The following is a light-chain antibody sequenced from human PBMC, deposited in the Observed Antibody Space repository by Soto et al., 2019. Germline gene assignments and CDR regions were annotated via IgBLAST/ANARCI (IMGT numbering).Light chain of an antibody. CDR2: AAS. CDR3: QQYGSSPYT. J-gene: IGKJ2*01. Sequence: EIVLTQSPATLSLSPGERVTLSCRASQGVSSSFVAWYQQKPGHAPRLLIYAASSRATGIPDRFSGSGSGTDFTLTISRLQPEDFAVYYCQQYGSSPYTFGLGTKLESK. V-gene: IGKV3-20*01. CDR1: QGVSSSF.